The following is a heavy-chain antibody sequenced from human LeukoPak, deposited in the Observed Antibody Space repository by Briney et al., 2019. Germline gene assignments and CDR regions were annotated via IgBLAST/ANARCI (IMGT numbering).Heavy chain of an antibody. CDR1: GGSISSGSYY. CDR2: IYTSGST. D-gene: IGHD3-22*01. V-gene: IGHV4-61*02. CDR3: ARESYYYDSSAHEY. J-gene: IGHJ4*02. Sequence: SETLSLTCIVSGGSISSGSYYWSWIRQPAGKGLEWIGRIYTSGSTNYNPSLKSRVTISVDTSKNQFSLKLSSMTAADTAVYYCARESYYYDSSAHEYWGQGTLVTVSS.